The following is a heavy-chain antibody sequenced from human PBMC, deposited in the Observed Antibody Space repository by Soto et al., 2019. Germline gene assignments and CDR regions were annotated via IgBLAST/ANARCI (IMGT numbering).Heavy chain of an antibody. CDR2: IYHSGST. Sequence: PSETLSLTCAVSGGSISSGGYSWGWIRQPPGKGLEWIGYIYHSGSTYYNPSLESRVTISVDRSKNQFSLKLSSVTAADTAVYYCARVPDRWGQGTLVTVSS. V-gene: IGHV4-30-2*01. CDR3: ARVPDR. CDR1: GGSISSGGYS. D-gene: IGHD2-2*01. J-gene: IGHJ5*02.